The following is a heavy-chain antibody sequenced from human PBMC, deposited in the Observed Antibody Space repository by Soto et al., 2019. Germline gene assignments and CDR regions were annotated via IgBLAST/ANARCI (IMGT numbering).Heavy chain of an antibody. CDR2: ISSNGGST. CDR1: GFTFSSYA. CDR3: ARETVIQDAFDI. D-gene: IGHD3-22*01. Sequence: GGSLRLSCAASGFTFSSYAMHWVRQAPGKGLEYVSAISSNGGSTYYANSVKGRFTISRDNSKNTLYLQMGSLRAEDMAMYYCARETVIQDAFDIWGQGTMVTVSS. J-gene: IGHJ3*02. V-gene: IGHV3-64*01.